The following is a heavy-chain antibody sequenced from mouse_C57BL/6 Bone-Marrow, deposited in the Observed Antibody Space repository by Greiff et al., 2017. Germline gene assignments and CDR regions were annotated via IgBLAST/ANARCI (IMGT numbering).Heavy chain of an antibody. Sequence: VQLQQPGAELVMPGASVKLSCKASGYTFTSYWMHWVKQRPGQGLEWIGEIDPSDSYTNYNQKFKGKSTLAVDKSSSTAYMQLSSLTSEDSAVYYCARDYPYYFDYWGQGTTLTVSS. J-gene: IGHJ2*01. D-gene: IGHD2-4*01. V-gene: IGHV1-69*01. CDR1: GYTFTSYW. CDR3: ARDYPYYFDY. CDR2: IDPSDSYT.